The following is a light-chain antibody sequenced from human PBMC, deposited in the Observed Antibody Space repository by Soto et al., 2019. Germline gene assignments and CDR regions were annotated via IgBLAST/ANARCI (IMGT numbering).Light chain of an antibody. J-gene: IGLJ1*01. CDR1: STDVGGYDY. CDR2: DVS. CDR3: SSYAGTYTYV. Sequence: QSSLTQPRSVSGSPGQSVTISCTGTSTDVGGYDYVSWYQQHPGKAPKLMIYDVSKRPSGVPARFSGSKSGNTASLTVSGLQAGDEADYYCSSYAGTYTYVFGTGTKLTVL. V-gene: IGLV2-11*01.